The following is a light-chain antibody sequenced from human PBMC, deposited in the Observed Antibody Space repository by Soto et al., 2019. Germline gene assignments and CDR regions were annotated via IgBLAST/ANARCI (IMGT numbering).Light chain of an antibody. J-gene: IGKJ5*01. CDR2: GAS. CDR3: QQTYSTPIT. Sequence: DGLVTQSPSSLSTTVGDRVTITCRASQIIVTYLSWYQQRPGKAPTLLIYGASTLQRGVPSRFSGSGSGTDFTLTINSLQPEDSATYYCQQTYSTPITFGRGXRLEIK. V-gene: IGKV1-39*01. CDR1: QIIVTY.